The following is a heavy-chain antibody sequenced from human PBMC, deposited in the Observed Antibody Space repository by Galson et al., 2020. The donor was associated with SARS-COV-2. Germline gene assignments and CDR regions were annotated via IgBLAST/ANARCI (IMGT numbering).Heavy chain of an antibody. V-gene: IGHV3-23*01. CDR3: AKDAGVGWSPSWCDP. Sequence: AGSLTLSCAASGFTFSSYAMSWVRQPPGKGLEWVSAISGSGSSTYYADSVKGRSTSSRDNSKNTLYLQMNSLRAEDTAVYYCAKDAGVGWSPSWCDPWGQGTLVTVSS. CDR2: ISGSGSST. J-gene: IGHJ5*02. D-gene: IGHD2-15*01. CDR1: GFTFSSYA.